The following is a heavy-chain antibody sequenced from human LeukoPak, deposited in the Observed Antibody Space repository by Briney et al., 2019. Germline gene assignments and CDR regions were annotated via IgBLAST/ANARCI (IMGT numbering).Heavy chain of an antibody. Sequence: GASVKVSCKASGGTFSSYAISWVRQAPGQGLEWMGGIIPIFGTANYAQKFQGRVTITADESTSTAYMELSSLRSEDTAVYYCARDPPSSYYDSSGYLGYWGQGTLVTVSS. CDR3: ARDPPSSYYDSSGYLGY. CDR2: IIPIFGTA. J-gene: IGHJ4*02. V-gene: IGHV1-69*13. D-gene: IGHD3-22*01. CDR1: GGTFSSYA.